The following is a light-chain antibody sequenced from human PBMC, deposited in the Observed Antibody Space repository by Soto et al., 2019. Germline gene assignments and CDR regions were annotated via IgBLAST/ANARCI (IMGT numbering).Light chain of an antibody. CDR3: QHYDWSLTWT. CDR2: GAS. CDR1: QSVSSN. Sequence: EIVMTQSPATLSLSPGQRATLSCRASQSVSSNLAWYQQILGQAPRLLISGASTRATGIPARFTGSGSGTEFTLTISSLQSEDFAVYYCQHYDWSLTWTFGPGTKVDIK. J-gene: IGKJ1*01. V-gene: IGKV3-15*01.